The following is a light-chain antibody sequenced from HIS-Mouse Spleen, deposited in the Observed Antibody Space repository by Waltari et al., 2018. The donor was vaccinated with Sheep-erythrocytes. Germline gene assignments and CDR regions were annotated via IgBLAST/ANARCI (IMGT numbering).Light chain of an antibody. CDR1: SRDVGVFNY. V-gene: IGLV2-11*01. Sequence: QSALTQPRAVSGSPGPSLTTSCTGPSRDVGVFNYVSRYQQHPGKAPKLMIYYVSKRPSGVPDRFSGSKSGNTASLTISGLQAEDEADYYCCSYAGSYNHVFATGTKVTVL. CDR3: CSYAGSYNHV. CDR2: YVS. J-gene: IGLJ1*01.